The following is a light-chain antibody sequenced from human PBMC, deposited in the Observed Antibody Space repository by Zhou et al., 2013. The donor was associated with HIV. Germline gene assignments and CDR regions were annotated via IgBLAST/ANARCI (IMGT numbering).Light chain of an antibody. V-gene: IGKV3-11*01. CDR3: HQRSNWPPXT. Sequence: EIVLTQSPATLSLSPGERATLSCRASQSVSSSLAWYQQRPGQAPRLLIYDASNRATGIPARFSGSGSGTDFTLTISSLEPEDFAVYYCHQRSNWPPXTFGGGPRWRSN. J-gene: IGKJ4*01. CDR1: QSVSSS. CDR2: DAS.